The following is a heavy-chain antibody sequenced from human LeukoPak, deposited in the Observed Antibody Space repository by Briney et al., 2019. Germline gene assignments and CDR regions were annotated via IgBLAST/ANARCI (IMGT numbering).Heavy chain of an antibody. D-gene: IGHD2-15*01. Sequence: PGRSLRLSCAASGLTFSSFVMHWVRLAPGKGLEWVSSISSSLNMYFAESVKGRFTISRDSARNSVSLQLNSLRVEDTAVYYCARDAGIVAFDIWGQGTVVTVSS. CDR1: GLTFSSFV. CDR3: ARDAGIVAFDI. V-gene: IGHV3-21*01. CDR2: ISSSLNM. J-gene: IGHJ3*02.